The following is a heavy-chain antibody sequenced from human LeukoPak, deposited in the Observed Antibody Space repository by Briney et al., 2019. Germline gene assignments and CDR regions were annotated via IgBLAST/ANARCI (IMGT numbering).Heavy chain of an antibody. CDR3: ARILLDYFDSNGYPDY. J-gene: IGHJ4*02. Sequence: PSQTLSLTCTVSGGSISSGNYYWSWIRQPPGRGLEWIGYIYFNGNTYYNPSLTSRVTMSEDTSTNQFSLKLSSVTAADTAVYYCARILLDYFDSNGYPDYWGQGTLVTVSS. V-gene: IGHV4-30-4*01. CDR2: IYFNGNT. D-gene: IGHD3-22*01. CDR1: GGSISSGNYY.